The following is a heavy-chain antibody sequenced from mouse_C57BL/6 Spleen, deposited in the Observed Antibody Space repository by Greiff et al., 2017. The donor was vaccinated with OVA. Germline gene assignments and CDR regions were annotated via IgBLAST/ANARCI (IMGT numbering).Heavy chain of an antibody. J-gene: IGHJ3*01. V-gene: IGHV5-4*01. CDR1: GFTFSSYA. D-gene: IGHD1-1*01. CDR3: AREGDYYGSERAWFAY. Sequence: EVKVVESGGGLVKPGGSLKLSCAASGFTFSSYAMSWVRQTPEKRLEWVATISDGGSYTYYPDNVKGRFTISRDNAKNNLYLQMSHLKSEDTAMYYCAREGDYYGSERAWFAYWGQGTLVTVSA. CDR2: ISDGGSYT.